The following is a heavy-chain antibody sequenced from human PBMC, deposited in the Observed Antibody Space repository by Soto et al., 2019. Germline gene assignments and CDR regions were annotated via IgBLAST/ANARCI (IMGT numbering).Heavy chain of an antibody. V-gene: IGHV1-18*04. CDR2: INPNNDNS. CDR1: VYTFTSHG. D-gene: IGHD3-22*01. CDR3: ARTPTYSRLGDH. J-gene: IGHJ4*02. Sequence: QVELVQSGGEVKKPGASVQVSCKASVYTFTSHGISWGRQAPGQGLEWVGWINPNNDNSVSAQKFQDRVTLTTDTTTSTVDMELRSLTSDDKAFDYCARTPTYSRLGDHWGQGTLVTVAS.